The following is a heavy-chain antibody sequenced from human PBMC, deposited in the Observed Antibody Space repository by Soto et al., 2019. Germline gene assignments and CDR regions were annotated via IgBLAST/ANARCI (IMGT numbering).Heavy chain of an antibody. D-gene: IGHD6-19*01. Sequence: QVQLVHSGAEEKKPGASVKVSCKASGYTFSNYAMHWVRQAPGQRLEWMGWITPGNGNRQYSQRFQGRVTITSDTSASTAYMELSSLRSEDTAVYYCARQDRQWLGYWVQGNLVTVSS. CDR3: ARQDRQWLGY. CDR1: GYTFSNYA. J-gene: IGHJ4*02. V-gene: IGHV1-3*05. CDR2: ITPGNGNR.